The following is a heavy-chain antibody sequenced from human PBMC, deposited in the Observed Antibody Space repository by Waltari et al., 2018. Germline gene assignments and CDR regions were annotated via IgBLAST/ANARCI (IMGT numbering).Heavy chain of an antibody. Sequence: QVQLQESGPGLVKPSEPLSLTCAVSGYSISSGYYLGWIRQPPGKALAWIGSIYHSGSTYYNPSLKSRVTISVDTSKNQFSLKLSSVTAADTAVYYCARHGAEIYDSSGYYYLYYFDYWGQGTLVTVSS. CDR3: ARHGAEIYDSSGYYYLYYFDY. CDR2: IYHSGST. D-gene: IGHD3-22*01. J-gene: IGHJ4*02. CDR1: GYSISSGYY. V-gene: IGHV4-38-2*01.